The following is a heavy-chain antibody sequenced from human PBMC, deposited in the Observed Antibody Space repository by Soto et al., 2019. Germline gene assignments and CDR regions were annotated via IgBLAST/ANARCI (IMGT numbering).Heavy chain of an antibody. CDR1: GFTFSSYG. CDR3: ARGEDDSFDY. CDR2: IWYDGSNK. D-gene: IGHD2-15*01. J-gene: IGHJ4*02. Sequence: QVQLVESGGGVVQPGRSLRLSCAACGFTFSSYGMHWVRQAPGKGLEWVAVIWYDGSNKYYADSVKGRFTISRDNSKNTLYLQMNSLRAEDTAVYYCARGEDDSFDYWGQGTLVTVSS. V-gene: IGHV3-33*01.